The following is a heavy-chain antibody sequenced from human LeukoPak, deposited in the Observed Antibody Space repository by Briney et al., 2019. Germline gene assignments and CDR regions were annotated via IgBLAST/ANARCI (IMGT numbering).Heavy chain of an antibody. D-gene: IGHD4-17*01. CDR2: MNPNSGNT. V-gene: IGHV1-8*01. CDR3: ARTLSRLNHYGDSAADS. Sequence: GASVKVCCKASGYTFTSSDINWVRQATGQGLEWMGWMNPNSGNTGYAQKFQGRVTLTRDTSISTAYMELTSLRSEDTAVYYCARTLSRLNHYGDSAADSWGQGTLVTVSS. J-gene: IGHJ4*02. CDR1: GYTFTSSD.